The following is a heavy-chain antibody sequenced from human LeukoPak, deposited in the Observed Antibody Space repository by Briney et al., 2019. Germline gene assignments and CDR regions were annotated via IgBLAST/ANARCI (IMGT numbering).Heavy chain of an antibody. D-gene: IGHD3-9*01. CDR3: ARDKTIFGPPAWFDP. CDR1: GGTFSSYA. J-gene: IGHJ5*02. V-gene: IGHV1-69*05. CDR2: IIPIFGTA. Sequence: SVKVSCKVSGGTFSSYAISWVRQAPGQGLEWMGRIIPIFGTANYARKFQGRVTITTDESTSTAYMELSSLRSEDTAVYYCARDKTIFGPPAWFDPWGQGTLVTVSS.